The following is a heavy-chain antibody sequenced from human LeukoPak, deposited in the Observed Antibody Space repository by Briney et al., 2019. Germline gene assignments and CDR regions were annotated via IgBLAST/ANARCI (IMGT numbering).Heavy chain of an antibody. CDR2: IYYSGNT. CDR3: ARHYKYYGSGTYFDY. CDR1: GGSISSYY. V-gene: IGHV4-59*01. J-gene: IGHJ4*02. D-gene: IGHD3-10*01. Sequence: SETLSLTCTVSGGSISSYYWSRIRQPPGKGLEWIGYIYYSGNTNYNPSLKSRVTISIDTSKNQFSLKLTSVTAADTAVYYCARHYKYYGSGTYFDYWGQGTLVTVSS.